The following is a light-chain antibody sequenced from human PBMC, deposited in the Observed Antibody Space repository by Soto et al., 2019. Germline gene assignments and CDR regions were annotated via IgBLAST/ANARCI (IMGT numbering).Light chain of an antibody. CDR2: DAS. CDR3: QKRSNWPRT. Sequence: EIVLTQSPATLSLSPEERATLSCRASQSVSSYLAWYQQKPGQAPRLLIYDASNRATGIPARFSGSGSGTDFTLTISSLEPEDFAVYYCQKRSNWPRTCGQGTKVDIK. V-gene: IGKV3-11*01. CDR1: QSVSSY. J-gene: IGKJ1*01.